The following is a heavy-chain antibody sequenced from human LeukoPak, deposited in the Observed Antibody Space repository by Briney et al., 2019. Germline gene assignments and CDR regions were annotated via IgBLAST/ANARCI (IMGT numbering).Heavy chain of an antibody. CDR3: ARGRYGSTRLSAYYFFYIDV. CDR1: GGSISSYY. V-gene: IGHV4-4*07. Sequence: SETLSLTCTVSGGSISSYYWSWIRQPAGKGLEWIGRIYTSGSTIYNPSLKKRGTMSIDTSKNQFSLMLRSVTAADTAVYYSARGRYGSTRLSAYYFFYIDVWGKGTTVTVSS. J-gene: IGHJ6*03. D-gene: IGHD1-14*01. CDR2: IYTSGST.